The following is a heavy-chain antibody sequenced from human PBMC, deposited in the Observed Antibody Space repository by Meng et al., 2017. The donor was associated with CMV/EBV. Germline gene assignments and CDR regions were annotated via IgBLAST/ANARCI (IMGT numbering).Heavy chain of an antibody. CDR3: ARDSAVAGVVDY. CDR1: GGSSSSSSYY. D-gene: IGHD6-19*01. V-gene: IGHV4-39*07. CDR2: IYYSGST. Sequence: QLQLQDSGPVQVKPSETLSRTCTVYGGSSSSSSYYWGWIRQPPGKGLVWIGSIYYSGSTYYNPSLKSRVTISVDTSKNQFSLKLSSVTAADTAVYYCARDSAVAGVVDYWGQGTLVTVSS. J-gene: IGHJ4*02.